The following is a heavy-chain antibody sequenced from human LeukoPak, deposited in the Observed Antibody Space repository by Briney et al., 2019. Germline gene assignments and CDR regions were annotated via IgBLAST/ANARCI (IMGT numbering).Heavy chain of an antibody. J-gene: IGHJ4*02. D-gene: IGHD6-13*01. Sequence: PGGSLRLSCAASGFTFDDYAMHWVRQAPGKGLEWVSGISWNSGSIGYADSVKGRFTISRDNSKNTLYLQMNSLRAEDTAVYYCARDRTVLAAAGYYFDYWGQGTLDTVSS. CDR3: ARDRTVLAAAGYYFDY. CDR2: ISWNSGSI. V-gene: IGHV3-9*01. CDR1: GFTFDDYA.